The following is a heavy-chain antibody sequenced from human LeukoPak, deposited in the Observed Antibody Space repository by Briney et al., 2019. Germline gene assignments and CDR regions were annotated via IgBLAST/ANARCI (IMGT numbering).Heavy chain of an antibody. D-gene: IGHD3-3*01. V-gene: IGHV1-69*13. Sequence: SVKVSCKASGGTFSSYAISWVRQAPGQGLEWMGGIIPIFGTANYAQKFQGRVTITADESTSAAYMELSSLRSEDTAVYYCARAFLLEWLPSHYYYMDVWGKGTTVTVSS. CDR1: GGTFSSYA. CDR2: IIPIFGTA. J-gene: IGHJ6*03. CDR3: ARAFLLEWLPSHYYYMDV.